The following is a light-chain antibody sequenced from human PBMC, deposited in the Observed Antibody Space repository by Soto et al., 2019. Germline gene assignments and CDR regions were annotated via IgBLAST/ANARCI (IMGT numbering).Light chain of an antibody. CDR3: QSYDSTLIGSV. CDR1: SSNIGAGYD. V-gene: IGLV1-40*01. J-gene: IGLJ3*02. CDR2: GNS. Sequence: QSVLTQPPSVSGAPGQRVTISCTGSSSNIGAGYDVHWYQQLPGTAPKLLIYGNSNRPSGVPDRFSGSKSGTSASLAITGLRAEVEADYSCQSYDSTLIGSVFGGGTKLPVL.